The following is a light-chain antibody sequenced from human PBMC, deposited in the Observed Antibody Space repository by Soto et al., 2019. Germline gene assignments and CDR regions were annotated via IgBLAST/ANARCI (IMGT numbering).Light chain of an antibody. J-gene: IGKJ1*01. V-gene: IGKV3-20*01. CDR1: QSVSNNY. CDR3: QQYGTSPT. CDR2: GAS. Sequence: EIVLTQSPGTLSLSPGERATLSCRASQSVSNNYLAWYQQKPGQAPRRLIFGASGRATGIPDRFSCSGSETDFTLTISRLEPEDFAVYYCQQYGTSPTFGQGTKVE.